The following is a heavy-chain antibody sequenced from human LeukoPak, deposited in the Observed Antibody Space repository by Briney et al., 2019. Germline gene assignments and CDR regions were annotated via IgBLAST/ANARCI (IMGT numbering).Heavy chain of an antibody. CDR3: ARDPLGDSTYYFDY. D-gene: IGHD2-21*01. Sequence: TGGSLRLSCAASGSTFSSYAMHWVRQAPGKGLEWAAVISYDGSNRYYADSVKGRFTISRDSSKNTLYLQMNSLRAEDTAVYYCARDPLGDSTYYFDYWGQGTLVTVSS. J-gene: IGHJ4*02. CDR2: ISYDGSNR. CDR1: GSTFSSYA. V-gene: IGHV3-30*04.